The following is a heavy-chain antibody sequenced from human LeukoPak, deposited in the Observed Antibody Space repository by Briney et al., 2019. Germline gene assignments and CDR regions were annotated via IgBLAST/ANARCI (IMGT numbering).Heavy chain of an antibody. D-gene: IGHD5-24*01. CDR1: GYTFTGYY. CDR3: ARESPPDTVISIRDGYNLGYFDY. Sequence: ASVKVSCKASGYTFTGYYMHWVRQAPGQGLEWMGWINPNSGGTNYAQKFQGRVTMTRDTSISTAYMELSRLRSDDTAVYYCARESPPDTVISIRDGYNLGYFDYWGQGTLVTVSS. V-gene: IGHV1-2*02. J-gene: IGHJ4*02. CDR2: INPNSGGT.